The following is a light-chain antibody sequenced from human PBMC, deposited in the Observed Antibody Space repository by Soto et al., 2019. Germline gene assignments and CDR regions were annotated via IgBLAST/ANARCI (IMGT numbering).Light chain of an antibody. CDR1: QNIDRW. Sequence: IQMTQSPSSMSASVGGRVTITCRASQNIDRWLAWYQKKPGQVPKLLIWATSTLENGVPSRFSGSGSGTDFTLSINSLQPEDFATYYCHQAHTFPHTFGPGTKVDIK. V-gene: IGKV1D-12*01. CDR2: ATS. J-gene: IGKJ3*01. CDR3: HQAHTFPHT.